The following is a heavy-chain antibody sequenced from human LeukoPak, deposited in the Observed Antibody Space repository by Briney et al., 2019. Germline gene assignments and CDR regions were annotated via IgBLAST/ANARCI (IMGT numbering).Heavy chain of an antibody. CDR3: AASGFGFGELPSYFYYYMDV. CDR2: IVVVSGNT. V-gene: IGHV1-58*02. J-gene: IGHJ6*03. D-gene: IGHD3-10*01. Sequence: SVKVSCKASGFTFTRSAMQWLRQARGQPLEWIGWIVVVSGNTKYAQKFQERVTITRDISTGTAYMELSSLRSEDTAVYYCAASGFGFGELPSYFYYYMDVWGKGTTVTISS. CDR1: GFTFTRSA.